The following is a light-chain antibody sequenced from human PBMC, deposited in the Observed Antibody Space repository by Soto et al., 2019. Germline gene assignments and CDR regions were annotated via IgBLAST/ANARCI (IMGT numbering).Light chain of an antibody. J-gene: IGKJ5*01. CDR3: QQYSNWPPIT. CDR1: QSVDIN. Sequence: EIVLTQSPGTLSVSPGDRVTLSCRASQSVDINLAWYQQRAGQAPRLLVYGASTKATDMPGRFSGRGSGTEFTLTINNLQSEDFAIYYCQQYSNWPPITFGQGTRLEIK. V-gene: IGKV3-15*01. CDR2: GAS.